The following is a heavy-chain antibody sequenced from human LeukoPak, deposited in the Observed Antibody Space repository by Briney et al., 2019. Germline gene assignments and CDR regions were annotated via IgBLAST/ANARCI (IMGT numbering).Heavy chain of an antibody. D-gene: IGHD6-6*01. CDR2: IKHDGRET. CDR1: VFTFSDYW. CDR3: ARASMAPY. Sequence: GGSLRLSCVASVFTFSDYWMSWVRQAPGKGLEWVANIKHDGRETYYVDSVKGRFTISRDNAKNSLYLQMNSLRADDSAVYYCARASMAPYWGQGTLVTVSS. V-gene: IGHV3-7*01. J-gene: IGHJ4*02.